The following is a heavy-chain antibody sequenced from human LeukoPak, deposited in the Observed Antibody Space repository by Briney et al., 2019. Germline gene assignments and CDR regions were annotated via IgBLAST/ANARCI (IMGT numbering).Heavy chain of an antibody. CDR3: TTGRPWEPSDY. Sequence: GSLRLSCAASGFTFSNTWMIWVRQAPGKGLEWVGLIKSKTDGGTTDYAAPVKGRFTISRDDSKNTLYLQMNSLKTEDTAVYYCTTGRPWEPSDYWGQGTLVTVSS. V-gene: IGHV3-15*01. CDR2: IKSKTDGGTT. CDR1: GFTFSNTW. D-gene: IGHD1-26*01. J-gene: IGHJ4*02.